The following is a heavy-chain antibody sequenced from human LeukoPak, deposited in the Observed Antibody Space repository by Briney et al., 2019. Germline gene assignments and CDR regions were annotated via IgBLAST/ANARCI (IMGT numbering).Heavy chain of an antibody. Sequence: GGSLRLSCAASGFTFSSYGMHWVRQAPGTGLEWVAVISFDGVNTFYADSVKGRFTISRDNSNNTVYLQMNNLRPEDTAVFYCARGQGYESYYYMDVWGKGTTVSVSS. CDR3: ARGQGYESYYYMDV. CDR1: GFTFSSYG. V-gene: IGHV3-30*19. CDR2: ISFDGVNT. J-gene: IGHJ6*03. D-gene: IGHD2-2*01.